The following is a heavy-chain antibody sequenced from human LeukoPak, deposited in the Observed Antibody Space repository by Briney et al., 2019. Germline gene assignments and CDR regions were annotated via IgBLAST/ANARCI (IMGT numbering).Heavy chain of an antibody. V-gene: IGHV3-11*04. J-gene: IGHJ4*02. Sequence: GGSLRLSCAASGFTFSDYYMSWIRQAPGKGLEWVSYISSSGSTIYYADSVKGRFTISRDNAKNSLYLQMNSLRAEDTAVYYCARVRGSGSYYNPAFDYWGQGTLVTVSS. CDR2: ISSSGSTI. CDR3: ARVRGSGSYYNPAFDY. CDR1: GFTFSDYY. D-gene: IGHD1-26*01.